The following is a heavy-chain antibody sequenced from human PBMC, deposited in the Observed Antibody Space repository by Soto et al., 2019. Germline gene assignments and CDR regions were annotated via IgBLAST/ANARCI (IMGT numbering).Heavy chain of an antibody. V-gene: IGHV1-2*04. CDR3: ARAGSYYNWDRYYYYGMDV. Sequence: ASVKVSCKASGYTFTGYYMHWVRQAPGQGLEWMGWINPNSGGTNYAQKFQGWVTMTRDTSISTANMELSRLRSDDTAVYYCARAGSYYNWDRYYYYGMDVWGQGTTVTVSS. CDR2: INPNSGGT. D-gene: IGHD3-10*01. CDR1: GYTFTGYY. J-gene: IGHJ6*02.